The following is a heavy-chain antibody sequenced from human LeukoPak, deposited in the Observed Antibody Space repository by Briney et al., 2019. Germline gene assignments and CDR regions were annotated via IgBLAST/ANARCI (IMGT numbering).Heavy chain of an antibody. D-gene: IGHD3-3*01. J-gene: IGHJ3*02. Sequence: EESLKISCKGSGYSFTNYWIGWVRQMPGKGLDWMGFIYPGDSDTKYSPSFQGQGTMSADKSIRTAHLQWSSLKASHTAMYYCARLITIFGVVKGPFDIWGLGTMVTVSS. CDR1: GYSFTNYW. CDR3: ARLITIFGVVKGPFDI. CDR2: IYPGDSDT. V-gene: IGHV5-51*01.